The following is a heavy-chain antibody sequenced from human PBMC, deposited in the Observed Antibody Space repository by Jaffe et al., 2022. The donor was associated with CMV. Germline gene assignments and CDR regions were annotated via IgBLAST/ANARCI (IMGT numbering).Heavy chain of an antibody. V-gene: IGHV3-74*01. D-gene: IGHD6-13*01. CDR1: GFTFSSYW. Sequence: EVQLVESGGGLVQPGGSLRLSCAASGFTFSSYWMHWVRQAPGKGLVWVSRINSDGSSTSYADSVKGRFTISRDNAKNTLYLQMNSLRAEDTAVYYCARESRPIAAFGDNWFDPWGQGTLVTVSS. J-gene: IGHJ5*02. CDR3: ARESRPIAAFGDNWFDP. CDR2: INSDGSST.